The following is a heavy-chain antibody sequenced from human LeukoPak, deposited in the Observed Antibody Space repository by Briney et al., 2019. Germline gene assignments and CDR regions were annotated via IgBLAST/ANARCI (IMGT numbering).Heavy chain of an antibody. CDR1: GGSSSSYY. CDR3: ARTSRLLFDY. CDR2: IYYSGST. D-gene: IGHD2-15*01. J-gene: IGHJ4*02. Sequence: SETLSLTCTVSGGSSSSYYWSWIRQPPGKGLEWIGYIYYSGSTNYNPSLKSRVTISVDTSKNQFSLKLSSVTAADTAVYYCARTSRLLFDYWGQGTLVTVSS. V-gene: IGHV4-59*01.